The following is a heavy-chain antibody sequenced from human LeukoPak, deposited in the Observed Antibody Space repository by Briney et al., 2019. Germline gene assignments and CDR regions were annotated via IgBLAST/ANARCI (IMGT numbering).Heavy chain of an antibody. Sequence: GGSLRLSCAASVFTFSTYAMHWVRQAPGKGLEWVSSISSSSSYIYYADSVKGRFTISRDNAKNSLYLQMNSLRAEDTAVYYCARDMVRGVILKYGMDVWGQGTTVTVSS. V-gene: IGHV3-21*01. CDR3: ARDMVRGVILKYGMDV. CDR1: VFTFSTYA. D-gene: IGHD3-10*01. J-gene: IGHJ6*02. CDR2: ISSSSSYI.